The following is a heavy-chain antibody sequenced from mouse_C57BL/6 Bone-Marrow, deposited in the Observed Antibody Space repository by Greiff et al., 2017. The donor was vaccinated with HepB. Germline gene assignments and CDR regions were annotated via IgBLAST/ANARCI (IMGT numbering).Heavy chain of an antibody. D-gene: IGHD1-1*01. V-gene: IGHV2-9-1*01. CDR1: GFSLTSYA. CDR2: IWTGGGT. Sequence: VKLMESGPGLVAPSQSLSITCTVSGFSLTSYAISWVRQPPGKGLEWLGVIWTGGGTNYNSALKSRLSISKDNSKSQVFLKMNSLQTDDTARYYCARNEIYYYGSYWYFDVWGTGTTVTVSS. CDR3: ARNEIYYYGSYWYFDV. J-gene: IGHJ1*03.